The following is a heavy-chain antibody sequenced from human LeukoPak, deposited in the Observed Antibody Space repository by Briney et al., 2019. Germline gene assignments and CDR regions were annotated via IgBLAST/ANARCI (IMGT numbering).Heavy chain of an antibody. Sequence: GGSLSLSSAPSGFTFTSHWMHWVRQAPGQGLESVSCINSDETRSYADSVKGRFTISRDNAKNTLYLQMSSLRAEDTAVYYCSPLGYCSSGNCPRDYWGQGTLVTVSS. CDR1: GFTFTSHW. CDR3: SPLGYCSSGNCPRDY. J-gene: IGHJ4*02. CDR2: INSDETR. V-gene: IGHV3-74*01. D-gene: IGHD2-2*01.